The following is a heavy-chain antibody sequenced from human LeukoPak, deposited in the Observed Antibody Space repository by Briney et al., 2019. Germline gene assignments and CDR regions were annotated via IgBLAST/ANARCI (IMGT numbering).Heavy chain of an antibody. Sequence: TGGSLRLSCAASGFTFSPYSMNWVRQAPGKGLEWISYITGSSSTIYYADSVKGRFTISRDNSKNTLYLQMNSLRAEDTAVYYCAKDGGLELERNNPNDYWGQGTLVTVSS. J-gene: IGHJ4*02. V-gene: IGHV3-48*01. CDR2: ITGSSSTI. CDR1: GFTFSPYS. D-gene: IGHD1-1*01. CDR3: AKDGGLELERNNPNDY.